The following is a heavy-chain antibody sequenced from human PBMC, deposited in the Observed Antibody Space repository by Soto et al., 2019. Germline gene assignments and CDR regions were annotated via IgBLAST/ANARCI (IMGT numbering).Heavy chain of an antibody. D-gene: IGHD3-10*01. Sequence: SLTCTVSGGSISSYYWSWIRQPPGKGLEWIGYIYYSGSTYYNPSLKSRVTISVDTSKNQFSLKLSSVTAADTAVYYCARVGGFGATTIDYWGQGTLVTVSS. CDR2: IYYSGST. V-gene: IGHV4-59*08. CDR1: GGSISSYY. J-gene: IGHJ4*02. CDR3: ARVGGFGATTIDY.